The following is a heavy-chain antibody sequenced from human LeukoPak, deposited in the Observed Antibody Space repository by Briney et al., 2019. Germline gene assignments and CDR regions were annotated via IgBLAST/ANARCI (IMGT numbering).Heavy chain of an antibody. D-gene: IGHD2-15*01. J-gene: IGHJ4*02. CDR2: INPNSGGT. V-gene: IGHV1-2*02. CDR3: AREVCSGGSCYDDY. CDR1: GYTFTGYY. Sequence: GASVKVSCKASGYTFTGYYMHWVRQAPGQGLEWMGWINPNSGGTNYAQKFQGRVTVARDTSISTAYMELSRLRSDDTAVYYCAREVCSGGSCYDDYWGQGTLVTVSS.